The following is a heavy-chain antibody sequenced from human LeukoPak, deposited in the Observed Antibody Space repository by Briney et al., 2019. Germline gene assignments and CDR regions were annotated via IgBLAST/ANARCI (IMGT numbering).Heavy chain of an antibody. J-gene: IGHJ6*03. V-gene: IGHV3-30-3*01. Sequence: GGSLRLSCAASGFTFSSYAMHWVRQAPGKGLEWVAVISYDGSNKYYADSVKGRFTISRDNAKNSLYLQMNSLRAEDTAVYYCARALYSSSDYYYYYMDVWGKGTTVTVSS. D-gene: IGHD6-6*01. CDR3: ARALYSSSDYYYYYMDV. CDR1: GFTFSSYA. CDR2: ISYDGSNK.